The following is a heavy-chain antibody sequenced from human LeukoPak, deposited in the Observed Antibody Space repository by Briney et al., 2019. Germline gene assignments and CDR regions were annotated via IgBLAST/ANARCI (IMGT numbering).Heavy chain of an antibody. D-gene: IGHD3-10*01. V-gene: IGHV1-69*06. CDR1: GGTFSSYA. CDR2: IIPIFGTA. Sequence: GASVKVSCKASGGTFSSYAISWVRQAPGQGLEWMGGIIPIFGTANYAQKFQGRVTITADKSTSTAYMELSSLRSEDTAVYYCARDPRLQDGSESYDRRFPWGQGTLVTVSS. CDR3: ARDPRLQDGSESYDRRFP. J-gene: IGHJ5*02.